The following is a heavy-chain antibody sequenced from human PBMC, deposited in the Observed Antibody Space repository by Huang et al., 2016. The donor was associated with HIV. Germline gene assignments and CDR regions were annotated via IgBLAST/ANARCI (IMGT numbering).Heavy chain of an antibody. CDR1: GYSFTTYE. D-gene: IGHD3-22*01. Sequence: QVHLVQSGAEVKKPGTSVKVSCKASGYSFTTYEMHWVRQAPGQRPEWMGGSNNGKGNTKDSQKFQGRLTRTRDTSANTAYLDLRSLRSEDTAVYYCAFAYSDTSGYFSGAFDIWGQGTMVTVSS. V-gene: IGHV1-3*04. CDR2: SNNGKGNT. CDR3: AFAYSDTSGYFSGAFDI. J-gene: IGHJ3*02.